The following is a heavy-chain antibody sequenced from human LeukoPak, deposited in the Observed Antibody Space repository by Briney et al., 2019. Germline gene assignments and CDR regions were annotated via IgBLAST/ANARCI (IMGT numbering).Heavy chain of an antibody. CDR1: GFTFSDYY. D-gene: IGHD2-15*01. V-gene: IGHV3-11*01. J-gene: IGHJ4*02. Sequence: KAGGSLRLSCAVSGFTFSDYYMSWIRQAPGKGLEWVSYISSGGSTISHADSVKGRFTISRDNAENSLYLQMNSLRAEDTAVYYCAKDQSFRGSGHYTYFDYWGQGTLVTVSS. CDR3: AKDQSFRGSGHYTYFDY. CDR2: ISSGGSTI.